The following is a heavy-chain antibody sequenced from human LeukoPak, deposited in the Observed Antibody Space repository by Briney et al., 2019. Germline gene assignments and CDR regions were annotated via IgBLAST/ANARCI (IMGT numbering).Heavy chain of an antibody. V-gene: IGHV4-59*01. D-gene: IGHD6-13*01. J-gene: IGHJ4*02. CDR3: ARYRIAAAGPNYFDY. CDR1: GGSFSGYY. CDR2: IYYSGST. Sequence: SETLSLTCAVYGGSFSGYYWSWIRQPPGKGLEWIGYIYYSGSTNYNPSLKSRVTISVDTSKNQFSLKLSSVTAADTAVYYCARYRIAAAGPNYFDYWGQGTLVTVSS.